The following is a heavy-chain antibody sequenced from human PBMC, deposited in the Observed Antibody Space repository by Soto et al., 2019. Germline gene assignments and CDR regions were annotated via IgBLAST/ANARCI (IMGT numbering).Heavy chain of an antibody. J-gene: IGHJ4*02. V-gene: IGHV1-18*01. Sequence: QVQLVQSGAEVKKPGASVKVSCKASGYTFTSYGISWVRQAPGQGLEWMGWISAYNGNTNYAQKLQGRVTMTTDTSTSPAYMKMRRRRSDDTAVYYCARYDFRSGSAANAVDYWGQGTLVTVSS. CDR3: ARYDFRSGSAANAVDY. D-gene: IGHD3-3*01. CDR2: ISAYNGNT. CDR1: GYTFTSYG.